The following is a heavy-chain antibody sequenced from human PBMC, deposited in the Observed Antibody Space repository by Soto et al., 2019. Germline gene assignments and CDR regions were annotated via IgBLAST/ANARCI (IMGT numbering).Heavy chain of an antibody. J-gene: IGHJ6*02. V-gene: IGHV1-46*01. CDR1: GDTLTSYY. Sequence: ASVKGSCQGSGDTLTSYYIHWVRQAPGQRVVRDGIINPSGGSTSYAQNFQGRVTMTRDTSTSTVYMELSSLRSEDTAVYYCARDRCSGGSCYHNYYYYGMDVWGQGTTVTVSS. CDR2: INPSGGST. CDR3: ARDRCSGGSCYHNYYYYGMDV. D-gene: IGHD2-15*01.